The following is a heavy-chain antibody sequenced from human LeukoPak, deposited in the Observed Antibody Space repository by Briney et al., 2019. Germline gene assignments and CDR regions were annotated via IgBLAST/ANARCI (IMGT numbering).Heavy chain of an antibody. V-gene: IGHV1-2*02. CDR2: INPNNGDT. J-gene: IGHJ5*02. CDR1: GYTFTGYY. D-gene: IGHD6-13*01. CDR3: ARIIWPADNH. Sequence: GSVKVSCKASGYTFTGYYIHWVRQAAGQGLEWMGWINPNNGDTNFDQKFQGRLTLSRDTSISTAYMELGRLRSDDTAVYYSARIIWPADNHWGQGTLVSVSP.